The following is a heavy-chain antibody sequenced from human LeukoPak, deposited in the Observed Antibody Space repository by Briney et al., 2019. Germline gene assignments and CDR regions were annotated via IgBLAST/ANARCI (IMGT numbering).Heavy chain of an antibody. J-gene: IGHJ5*02. Sequence: SETLSLTCTVSGGSISSSSYYWGWIRQPPGKGLEWIGSIYYSGSTYYNPSVKSRVTIFVDTSKNQFSLKLSSVTAADTAVYYCARVATMVRDGFDPWGQGTLVTVSS. CDR2: IYYSGST. CDR3: ARVATMVRDGFDP. D-gene: IGHD3-10*01. V-gene: IGHV4-39*07. CDR1: GGSISSSSYY.